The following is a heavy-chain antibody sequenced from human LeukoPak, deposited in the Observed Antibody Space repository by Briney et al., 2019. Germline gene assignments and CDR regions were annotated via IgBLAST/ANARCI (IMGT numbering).Heavy chain of an antibody. CDR1: GGSISYYY. CDR2: IYYSGTT. Sequence: PSETLSLTCTVSGGSISYYYWSWIRQSPGKGLEWIGYIYYSGTTNYNPSLKSRVTISVDTSKNQFSLQLRSVTAADTAVYYCAREDPQTTVTEGMDVGGQGTTVTVSS. J-gene: IGHJ6*02. CDR3: AREDPQTTVTEGMDV. V-gene: IGHV4-59*01. D-gene: IGHD4-17*01.